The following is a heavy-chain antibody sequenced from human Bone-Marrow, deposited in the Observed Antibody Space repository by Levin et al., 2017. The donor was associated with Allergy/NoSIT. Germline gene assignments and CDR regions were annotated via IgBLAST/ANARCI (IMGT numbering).Heavy chain of an antibody. Sequence: PSETLSLTCAASGFTFSSYAMSWVRQAPGKGLEWVSAISGSGGSTYYADSVKGRFTISRDNSKNTLYLQMNSLRAEDTAVYYCAKDLSGSGDDAFDIWGQGTMVTVSS. D-gene: IGHD1-26*01. CDR2: ISGSGGST. CDR3: AKDLSGSGDDAFDI. V-gene: IGHV3-23*01. J-gene: IGHJ3*02. CDR1: GFTFSSYA.